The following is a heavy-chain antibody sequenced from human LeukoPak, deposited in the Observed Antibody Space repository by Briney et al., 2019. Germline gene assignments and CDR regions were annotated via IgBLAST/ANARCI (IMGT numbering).Heavy chain of an antibody. J-gene: IGHJ4*02. CDR3: VAPRGIFGF. CDR1: GFTFNSYE. Sequence: GGSLRLSCVASGFTFNSYEMNWVRPAPGKGPEWISYIDTSGSTIYYADSVKGRFTISRDNAKNSLFLQMNSLRVEDTAIYYCVAPRGIFGFWGQGTLVTVSS. V-gene: IGHV3-48*03. CDR2: IDTSGSTI. D-gene: IGHD3-3*01.